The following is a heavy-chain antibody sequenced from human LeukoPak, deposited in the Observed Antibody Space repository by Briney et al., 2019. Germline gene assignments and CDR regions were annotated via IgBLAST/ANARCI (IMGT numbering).Heavy chain of an antibody. CDR1: GYTLTELS. CDR2: IIPIFGTA. Sequence: GASVKVSCKVSGYTLTELSMHWVRQAPGQGLEWMGGIIPIFGTANYAQKFQGRVTITADKSTSTAYMELSSLRSEDTAVYYRASGITMVRGVIITSGYYYMDVWGKGTTVTVSS. V-gene: IGHV1-69*06. D-gene: IGHD3-10*01. CDR3: ASGITMVRGVIITSGYYYMDV. J-gene: IGHJ6*03.